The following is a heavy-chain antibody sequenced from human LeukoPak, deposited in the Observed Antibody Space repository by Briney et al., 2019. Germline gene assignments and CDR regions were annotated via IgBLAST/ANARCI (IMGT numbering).Heavy chain of an antibody. CDR3: AKGRVGTNGVLEH. V-gene: IGHV3-23*01. D-gene: IGHD1-26*01. Sequence: PGGSLRLSCAASGFTFSSYAMSWVRQAPGMGLEWVSTIGVSGGSTNYADSVRGRFTISRDNSKNTLYLQINSLRADDTAVYYCAKGRVGTNGVLEHWGQGTLVTVSS. CDR1: GFTFSSYA. CDR2: IGVSGGST. J-gene: IGHJ1*01.